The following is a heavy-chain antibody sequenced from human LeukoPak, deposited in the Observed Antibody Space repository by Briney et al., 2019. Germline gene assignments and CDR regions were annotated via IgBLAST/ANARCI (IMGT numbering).Heavy chain of an antibody. CDR3: ARGPDILTAYYEVDYFDN. V-gene: IGHV4-39*07. Sequence: SETLSLTCTVSGGSISSSSYYWGWLRQPPGKGLEWIGSIYYSGSTYYNPSLRSRVTISVDTSKNQFSLKLSSVTAADTAVYYCARGPDILTAYYEVDYFDNWGQGSLVTVSS. J-gene: IGHJ4*02. D-gene: IGHD3-9*01. CDR2: IYYSGST. CDR1: GGSISSSSYY.